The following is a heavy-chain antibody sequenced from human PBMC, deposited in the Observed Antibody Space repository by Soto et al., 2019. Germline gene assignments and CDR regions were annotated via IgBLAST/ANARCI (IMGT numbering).Heavy chain of an antibody. D-gene: IGHD1-1*01. V-gene: IGHV4-59*01. Sequence: SETLSLTGTVSGGSISKYYWSWMLQPPAKRLEWIGYIYYSDNTNYNPSLKSRVTISVDTSKNQFSLRLSSVTASDTAVYFCARGSRLDLFDYWGQGNPVTVSS. CDR2: IYYSDNT. J-gene: IGHJ4*02. CDR1: GGSISKYY. CDR3: ARGSRLDLFDY.